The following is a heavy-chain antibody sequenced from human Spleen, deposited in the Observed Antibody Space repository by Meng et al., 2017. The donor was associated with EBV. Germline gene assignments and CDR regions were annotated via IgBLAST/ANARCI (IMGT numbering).Heavy chain of an antibody. CDR1: GGPFTSDA. Sequence: VELVQSGAEVKKPGFEVKVSCKTSGGPFTSDAISWVRQAPGQGLEWIGGLIPMLGAPNYAQKFQDRVTIIADKSTSTHYMELSSLRSDDTAVYYCASESGRGYTPDYWGRGTLVTVSS. V-gene: IGHV1-69*06. CDR3: ASESGRGYTPDY. CDR2: LIPMLGAP. D-gene: IGHD3-10*01. J-gene: IGHJ4*02.